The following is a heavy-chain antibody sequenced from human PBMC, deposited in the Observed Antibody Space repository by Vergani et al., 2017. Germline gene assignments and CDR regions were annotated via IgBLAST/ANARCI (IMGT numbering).Heavy chain of an antibody. CDR1: GFTFSSYW. CDR3: AREGRPNDPLELDY. J-gene: IGHJ4*02. D-gene: IGHD1-1*01. CDR2: IKQDGSEK. Sequence: EVQLVESGGGLVQPGGSLRLSCAASGFTFSSYWMSWVRQAPGKGLEWVANIKQDGSEKYYVDSVKGRFTISRDNAKNSLYLQMNSLRAEDTAVYYCAREGRPNDPLELDYWGQGTLVTVSS. V-gene: IGHV3-7*03.